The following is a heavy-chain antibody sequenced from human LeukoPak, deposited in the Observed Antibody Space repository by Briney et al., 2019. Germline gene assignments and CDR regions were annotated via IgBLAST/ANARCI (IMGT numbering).Heavy chain of an antibody. J-gene: IGHJ5*02. V-gene: IGHV1-2*02. CDR2: MNPDSGGP. CDR3: ASDLIDDNTPFFRADCFDL. CDR1: GYTFTGHY. Sequence: ASVKVSCKASGYTFTGHYIHWIRHVPGQGLEWMGWMNPDSGGPNYAQKFQGRVTMTRDTSTNTAYMDLNRLESDDTAVYYCASDLIDDNTPFFRADCFDLWLQGTLVTV. D-gene: IGHD2-21*01.